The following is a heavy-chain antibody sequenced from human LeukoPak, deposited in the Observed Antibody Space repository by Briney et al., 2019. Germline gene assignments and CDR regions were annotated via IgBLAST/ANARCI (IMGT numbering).Heavy chain of an antibody. D-gene: IGHD3-9*01. Sequence: SETLSLTCTVSGGSISSSSYYWSWIRQPPGKGLEWIGEINHSGSTNYNPSLKSRVTISVDTSKNQFSLKLSSVTAADTAVYYCATIMTGPSRAGAFDIWGQGTMVTVSS. CDR3: ATIMTGPSRAGAFDI. J-gene: IGHJ3*02. CDR2: INHSGST. CDR1: GGSISSSSYY. V-gene: IGHV4-39*07.